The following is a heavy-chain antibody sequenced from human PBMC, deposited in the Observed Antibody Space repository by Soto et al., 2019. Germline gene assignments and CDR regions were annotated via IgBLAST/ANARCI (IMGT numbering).Heavy chain of an antibody. Sequence: PVKGSSQGPGGTFSRHSIRSVRQAPGQRLEMMGGIIPIFGTANYAQKFQGRVTITADESTSTAYMELSSLRSEDTAVYYCARAYCSGGSCHGDYYYGMDVWGQGTTVTVSS. V-gene: IGHV1-69*13. CDR2: IIPIFGTA. CDR3: ARAYCSGGSCHGDYYYGMDV. CDR1: GGTFSRHS. D-gene: IGHD2-15*01. J-gene: IGHJ6*02.